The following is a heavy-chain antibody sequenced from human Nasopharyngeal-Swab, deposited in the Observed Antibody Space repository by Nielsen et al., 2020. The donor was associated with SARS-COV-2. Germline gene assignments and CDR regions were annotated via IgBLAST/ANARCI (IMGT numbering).Heavy chain of an antibody. CDR3: ARGTADFTNPSFDF. CDR1: GFTFENYA. V-gene: IGHV3-9*01. CDR2: ITWNSGNK. J-gene: IGHJ4*02. Sequence: SLKISCAASGFTFENYAMHWVRQPPGKGLEWVSGITWNSGNKGYAESVQGRFTISRDNAKNSLYLQMDSLRTEDTALYYCARGTADFTNPSFDFWGQGNLVTVSS. D-gene: IGHD4-11*01.